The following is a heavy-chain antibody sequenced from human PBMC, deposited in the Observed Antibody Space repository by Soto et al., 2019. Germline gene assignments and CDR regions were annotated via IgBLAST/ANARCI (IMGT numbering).Heavy chain of an antibody. CDR3: STDSYFTALPVRFDY. J-gene: IGHJ4*01. D-gene: IGHD2-2*01. CDR1: GFTFSNAW. CDR2: VKSKNDGGTT. V-gene: IGHV3-15*07. Sequence: GGSLRLSCAASGFTFSNAWINWVRQTPGRGLEWVGRVKSKNDGGTTDFAAPVKGRFAISRDDSKNMVYLEMNSLQTEDTAMYYCSTDSYFTALPVRFDYWGHGTLVPGSS.